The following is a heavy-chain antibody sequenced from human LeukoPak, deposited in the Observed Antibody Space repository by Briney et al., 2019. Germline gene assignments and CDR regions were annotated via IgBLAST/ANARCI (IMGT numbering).Heavy chain of an antibody. CDR1: GGSISSGSYY. CDR2: IYTSGST. Sequence: SQTLSLTCTVSGGSISSGSYYWSWIRQPAGKGLEWIGRIYTSGSTNYNPSLKSRVTISVDTSKNQFSLKLNSVTAADTAVYYCARQYIDILTGYHRGELYWYFDLWGRGTLVTVSS. J-gene: IGHJ2*01. V-gene: IGHV4-61*02. CDR3: ARQYIDILTGYHRGELYWYFDL. D-gene: IGHD3-9*01.